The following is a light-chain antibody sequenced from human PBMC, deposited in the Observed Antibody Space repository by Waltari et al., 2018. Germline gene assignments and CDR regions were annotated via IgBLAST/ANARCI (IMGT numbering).Light chain of an antibody. CDR1: SRDIGDYNY. CDR2: EVL. CDR3: ASYAGTNPYV. V-gene: IGLV2-14*03. J-gene: IGLJ1*01. Sequence: QSTLTQPASVSGSPGQSITISCTGSSRDIGDYNYVSWFQQHPDKVPKLLIYEVLNRPSGFSARFSGSKSGTTAFLTISGLQTDDEASYYCASYAGTNPYVFGTGT.